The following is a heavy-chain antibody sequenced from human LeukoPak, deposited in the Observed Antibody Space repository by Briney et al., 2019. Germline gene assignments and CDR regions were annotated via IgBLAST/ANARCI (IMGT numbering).Heavy chain of an antibody. J-gene: IGHJ4*02. CDR3: ASVLWFGELLSPYLDY. V-gene: IGHV1-69*05. CDR1: GGTFSSYA. Sequence: SVKVSCKASGGTFSSYAISWVRQAPGQGLEWMGRIIPISGTANYAQKFQGRVTITTDESTSTAYMELSSLRSEDTAVYYCASVLWFGELLSPYLDYWGQGTLVTVSS. D-gene: IGHD3-10*01. CDR2: IIPISGTA.